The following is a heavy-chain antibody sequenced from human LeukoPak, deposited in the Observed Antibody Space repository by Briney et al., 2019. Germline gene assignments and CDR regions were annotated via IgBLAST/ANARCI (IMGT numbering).Heavy chain of an antibody. Sequence: GGSLRLSCAASGFTFSSYAMSWVRQAPGKGLEWVSYISSSSSTIYYADSVKGRFTISRDNAKNSLYLQMNSLRAEDTAVYYCARGWGGSPIAAAGNTQFSDYWGQGTLVTVSS. J-gene: IGHJ4*02. CDR1: GFTFSSYA. D-gene: IGHD6-13*01. V-gene: IGHV3-48*01. CDR2: ISSSSSTI. CDR3: ARGWGGSPIAAAGNTQFSDY.